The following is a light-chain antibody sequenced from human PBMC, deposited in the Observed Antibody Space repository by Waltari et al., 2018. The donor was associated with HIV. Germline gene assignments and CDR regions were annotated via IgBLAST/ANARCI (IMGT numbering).Light chain of an antibody. CDR3: QVWDSSSDHVV. CDR1: NIGRKS. V-gene: IGLV3-21*04. J-gene: IGLJ2*01. Sequence: SYVLTQPPSVSVAPGKTARITCGGNNIGRKSVHWYQQKPGQAPVLVINYDSDRPSGIPERFSGSNSGNTATLTISRVEAGDEADYYCQVWDSSSDHVVFGGGTKLTVL. CDR2: YDS.